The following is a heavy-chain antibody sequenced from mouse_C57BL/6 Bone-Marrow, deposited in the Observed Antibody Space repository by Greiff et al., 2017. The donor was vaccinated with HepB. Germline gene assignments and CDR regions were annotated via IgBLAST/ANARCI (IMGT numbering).Heavy chain of an antibody. V-gene: IGHV5-16*01. CDR3: AREDWYFDY. Sequence: EVQLVGSEGGLVQPGSSMKLSCTASGFTFSDYYMAWVRQVPEKGLEWVANINYDGSSTYYLDSLKSRFIISRDNAKNILYLQMSSLKSEDTATYYCAREDWYFDYWGQGTTLTVSS. J-gene: IGHJ2*01. CDR2: INYDGSST. CDR1: GFTFSDYY. D-gene: IGHD4-1*01.